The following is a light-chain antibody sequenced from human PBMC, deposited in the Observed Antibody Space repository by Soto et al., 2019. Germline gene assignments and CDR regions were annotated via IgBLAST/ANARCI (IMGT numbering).Light chain of an antibody. Sequence: QSVLTQPPSVSEAPGQRVTISCTGSSSNIGAGYEAHWYQQVPGTAPKLLIYENNNRPSGVPDRFSGSKSGTSASLAITGLQAEDEAVYYCQSYDSSLSGYVFGTGTKVTVL. V-gene: IGLV1-40*01. CDR1: SSNIGAGYE. CDR3: QSYDSSLSGYV. J-gene: IGLJ1*01. CDR2: ENN.